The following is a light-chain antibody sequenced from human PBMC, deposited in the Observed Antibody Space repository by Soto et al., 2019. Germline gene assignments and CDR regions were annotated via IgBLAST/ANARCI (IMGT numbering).Light chain of an antibody. V-gene: IGLV2-14*01. Sequence: QSALTQPASLSGSPGQSITISCTGTTSDDYVSWYQQSPGKAPKLLIYEVVNRPSEVSDRFSGSKSDSTASLTISGLQADDEAHYYCCSYTTDNSCVFGSGAKVTV. CDR1: TSDDY. CDR2: EVV. CDR3: CSYTTDNSCV. J-gene: IGLJ6*01.